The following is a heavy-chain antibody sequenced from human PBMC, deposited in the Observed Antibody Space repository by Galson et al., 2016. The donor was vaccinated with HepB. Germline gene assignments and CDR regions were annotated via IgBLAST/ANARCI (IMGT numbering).Heavy chain of an antibody. V-gene: IGHV3-30-3*01. J-gene: IGHJ6*02. CDR1: GFTFSTYA. CDR2: ISYDGNKK. D-gene: IGHD3-10*01. CDR3: ARPYTYYFGSGSYFDVLHYGMDV. Sequence: SLRLSCAASGFTFSTYAMHWVRQAPGKGLEWVAVISYDGNKKYYAAAVNGRFHIARDNANNSLSLQMNSLRAEDPAFYYCARPYTYYFGSGSYFDVLHYGMDVWGQGTTVTVSS.